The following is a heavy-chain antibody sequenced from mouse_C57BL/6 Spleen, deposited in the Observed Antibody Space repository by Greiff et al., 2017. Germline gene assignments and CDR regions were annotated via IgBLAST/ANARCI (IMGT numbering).Heavy chain of an antibody. CDR1: GFTFSSYA. CDR2: ISDGGSYT. D-gene: IGHD4-1*01. J-gene: IGHJ1*03. Sequence: EVQVVEPGGGLVKPGGSLKLSCAASGFTFSSYAMSWVRQTPEKRLEWVATISDGGSYTYYPDNVKGRFTISRDNAKNNLYLQLSHLKSEDTAMYYGARQDWDVWYFDVWGTGTTVTVSS. CDR3: ARQDWDVWYFDV. V-gene: IGHV5-4*01.